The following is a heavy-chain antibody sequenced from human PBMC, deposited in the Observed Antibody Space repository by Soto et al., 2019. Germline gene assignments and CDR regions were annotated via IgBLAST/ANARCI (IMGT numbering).Heavy chain of an antibody. V-gene: IGHV3-23*01. Sequence: GGSLILSCAASGFTFSNYAMSWVRQAPGKGLEWVSASSGGGGSTYYADSVEGRFTISRDNSKNTLYLQMNSLRAEDTAVYYCAKDQRGYYYGSGSYSPDPYFDYWGQGTLVTVSS. CDR1: GFTFSNYA. D-gene: IGHD3-10*01. J-gene: IGHJ4*02. CDR2: SSGGGGST. CDR3: AKDQRGYYYGSGSYSPDPYFDY.